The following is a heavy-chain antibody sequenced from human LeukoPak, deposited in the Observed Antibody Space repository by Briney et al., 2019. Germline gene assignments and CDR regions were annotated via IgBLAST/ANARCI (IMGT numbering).Heavy chain of an antibody. V-gene: IGHV1-69-2*01. Sequence: ASVKISCKVAGYTFTDYYMHWVQQAPGKGLEWMGLVDPEDGETIYAEKFQGRVTITADTSTDTAYMELSSLRSKDTAVYYCAYVGATRWFDPWGQGTLVTVSS. CDR1: GYTFTDYY. D-gene: IGHD1-26*01. J-gene: IGHJ5*02. CDR2: VDPEDGET. CDR3: AYVGATRWFDP.